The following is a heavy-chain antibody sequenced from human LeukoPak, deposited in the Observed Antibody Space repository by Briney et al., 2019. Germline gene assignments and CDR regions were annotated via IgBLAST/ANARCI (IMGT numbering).Heavy chain of an antibody. CDR3: ARDGPSVYFDY. CDR2: IYTSGST. CDR1: GASIHSGSYY. Sequence: PSQTLSLPCTVSGASIHSGSYYWTWIRQPAGKGLEWIGRIYTSGSTNYNPSLKSRVNISRDTSKNHFSLKLDSVTAADTVVYYCARDGPSVYFDYWGQGILVTVSS. J-gene: IGHJ4*02. V-gene: IGHV4-61*02.